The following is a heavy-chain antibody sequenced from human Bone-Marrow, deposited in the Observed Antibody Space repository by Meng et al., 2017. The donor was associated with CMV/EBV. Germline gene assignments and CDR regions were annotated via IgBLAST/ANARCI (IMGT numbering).Heavy chain of an antibody. J-gene: IGHJ5*02. CDR1: GFTFSSYW. Sequence: GESLKISCAASGFTFSSYWMSWVRQAPGKGLEWVANIKQDGSEKYYVDSVKGRFTISRDNAKNSLYLQMNSLRAEDTAVYYCARDLDYSNYNWFDPWGQGTLVTVSS. CDR2: IKQDGSEK. CDR3: ARDLDYSNYNWFDP. V-gene: IGHV3-7*01. D-gene: IGHD4-11*01.